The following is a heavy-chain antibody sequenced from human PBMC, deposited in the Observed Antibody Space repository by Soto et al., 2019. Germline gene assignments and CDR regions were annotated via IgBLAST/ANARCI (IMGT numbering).Heavy chain of an antibody. CDR2: ISYDGSNK. CDR1: GFTFSSYA. J-gene: IGHJ4*02. Sequence: QVQLVESGGGVVQPGRSLRLSCAASGFTFSSYAMHWVRQAPGKGLEWVAVISYDGSNKYYADSVKGRFTISRDNSKKTLYLQMNSLRAEDTAVYYCARDLGDSSGWYYFDYWGQGTLVTVSS. CDR3: ARDLGDSSGWYYFDY. V-gene: IGHV3-30-3*01. D-gene: IGHD6-19*01.